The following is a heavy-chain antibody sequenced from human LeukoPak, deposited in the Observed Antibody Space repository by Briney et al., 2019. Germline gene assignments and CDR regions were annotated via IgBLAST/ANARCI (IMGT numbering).Heavy chain of an antibody. D-gene: IGHD2-2*01. CDR1: GYSFTSYW. V-gene: IGHV5-51*01. CDR2: IYPGDSDT. CDR3: PRPLYCSSTSCSHFDY. J-gene: IGHJ4*02. Sequence: GESLKISCKGSGYSFTSYWIGWVRQMPGKGLEWMGIIYPGDSDTRYSPSFQGQVTISADKSISTAYLQWSSLKASDTAMYYCPRPLYCSSTSCSHFDYWGQGTLVTVSS.